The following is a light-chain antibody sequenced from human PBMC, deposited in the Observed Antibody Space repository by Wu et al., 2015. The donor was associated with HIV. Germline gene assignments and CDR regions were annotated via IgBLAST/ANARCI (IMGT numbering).Light chain of an antibody. CDR3: QQRSSWPPFT. Sequence: EIVLTQSPATVSLSPGERATLSCRASQSVGSDLAWYQQKPGQAPRLLIYDATNRATGIPARFSGSGSGTDFTLTISHLEPEDFALYYCQQRSSWPPFTFGGGTKVEIK. V-gene: IGKV3-11*01. J-gene: IGKJ4*01. CDR2: DAT. CDR1: QSVGSD.